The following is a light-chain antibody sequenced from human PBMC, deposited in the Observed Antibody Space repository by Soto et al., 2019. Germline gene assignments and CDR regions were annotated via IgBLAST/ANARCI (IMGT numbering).Light chain of an antibody. CDR2: GAS. J-gene: IGKJ1*01. CDR3: QQYGAFWT. Sequence: TPAKKSVLSGERATLSCRASQSVSSNLAWYQQKPGQAPRLLIYGASSRATGIPDRFSGSGSGTEFILTISRLDPDDFAVYYCQQYGAFWTSAQRAKVDI. CDR1: QSVSSN. V-gene: IGKV3-20*01.